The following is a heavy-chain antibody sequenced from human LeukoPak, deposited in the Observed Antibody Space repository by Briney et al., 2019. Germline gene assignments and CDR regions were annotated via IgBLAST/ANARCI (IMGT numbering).Heavy chain of an antibody. Sequence: GGSLRLSCAASGFTFSSYSMNWVRQAPGKGLEWVSSISSSSYIYYADSVKGRFTISRDNAKNSLYLQMNSLRAEDTAVYYCARVGTKRLNYYYYGMDVWGQGTTVTVSS. V-gene: IGHV3-21*01. D-gene: IGHD5-12*01. CDR2: ISSSSYI. CDR3: ARVGTKRLNYYYYGMDV. J-gene: IGHJ6*02. CDR1: GFTFSSYS.